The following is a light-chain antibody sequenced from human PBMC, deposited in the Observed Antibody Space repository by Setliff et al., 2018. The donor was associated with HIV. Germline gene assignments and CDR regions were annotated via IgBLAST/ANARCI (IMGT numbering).Light chain of an antibody. Sequence: QSVLAQPASVSGFPGQSITISCTGTNSDVGGYNYVSWYQQHPGKAPKLIIYEVSNRPSGVSNRFSGSKSGNTASLTISGLQTEDEADYYCSSYAITNTRPFGTGTKV. CDR1: NSDVGGYNY. J-gene: IGLJ1*01. CDR3: SSYAITNTRP. V-gene: IGLV2-14*01. CDR2: EVS.